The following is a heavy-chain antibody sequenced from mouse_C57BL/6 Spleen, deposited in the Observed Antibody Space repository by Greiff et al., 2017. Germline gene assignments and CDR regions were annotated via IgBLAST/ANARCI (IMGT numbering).Heavy chain of an antibody. CDR3: ARHEATAQATYYAMDY. CDR2: FYPGSGSI. J-gene: IGHJ4*01. D-gene: IGHD3-2*02. V-gene: IGHV1-62-2*01. Sequence: VQLQQCGAELVKPGASVKLSCKASGYTFTEYTIHWVKQRSGQGLEWIGWFYPGSGSIKYNEKFKDKATLTADKSSSTVCMELSRLTSEDSAVXFCARHEATAQATYYAMDYWGQGTSVTVSS. CDR1: GYTFTEYT.